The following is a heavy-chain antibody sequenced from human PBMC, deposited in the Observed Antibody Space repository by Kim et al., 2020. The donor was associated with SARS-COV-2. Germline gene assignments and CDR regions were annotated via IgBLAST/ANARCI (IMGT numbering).Heavy chain of an antibody. D-gene: IGHD2-2*01. CDR3: ASLPPPYCSSTSCYRAVDY. J-gene: IGHJ4*02. V-gene: IGHV1-24*01. Sequence: ASVKVSCKVSGYTLTELSMHWVRQAPGKGLEWMGGFDPEDGETIYAQKFQGRVTMTEDTSTDTAYMELSSLRSEDTAVYYCASLPPPYCSSTSCYRAVDYWGQGTLVTVSS. CDR2: FDPEDGET. CDR1: GYTLTELS.